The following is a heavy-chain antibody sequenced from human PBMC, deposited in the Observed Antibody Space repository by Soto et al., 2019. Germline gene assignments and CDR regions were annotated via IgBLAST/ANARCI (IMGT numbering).Heavy chain of an antibody. J-gene: IGHJ3*02. CDR3: VRAVAATGTAVDTFDM. CDR2: IKPNSSAT. Sequence: ASVKVPCKASVYTFNHQYMLLVRQAPGQGLEWMGWIKPNSSATNYQQKSQGRVTMTRDTSISTAYLEVTRLTSDDTAIYFCVRAVAATGTAVDTFDMRGQGTLVTVSS. CDR1: VYTFNHQY. D-gene: IGHD1-1*01. V-gene: IGHV1-2*02.